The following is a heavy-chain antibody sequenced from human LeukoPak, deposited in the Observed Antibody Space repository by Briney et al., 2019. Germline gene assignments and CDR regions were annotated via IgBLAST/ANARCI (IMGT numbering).Heavy chain of an antibody. CDR1: GGTFSSYA. J-gene: IGHJ5*02. CDR2: IIPIFGTA. CDR3: ARDLYSSWYLSNWFDP. V-gene: IGHV1-69*05. Sequence: SVKVSCKASGGTFSSYAISWVRQAPGQGLEWIGRIIPIFGTANYAQKFQGRVTITTDESTSTAYMELSSLRSEDTAVYYCARDLYSSWYLSNWFDPWGQGTLVTVSS. D-gene: IGHD6-13*01.